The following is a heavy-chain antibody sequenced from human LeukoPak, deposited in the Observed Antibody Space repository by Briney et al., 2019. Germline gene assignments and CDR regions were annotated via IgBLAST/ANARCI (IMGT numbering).Heavy chain of an antibody. CDR3: ARGARIAADYFDY. V-gene: IGHV4-39*01. CDR2: IYYSGST. Sequence: SGTLSLTCTVSGGSISSSSYYWGWIRQPPGKGLEWIGSIYYSGSTYYNPSLKSRVTISVDTSKSQFSLKLSSVTAADTAVYYCARGARIAADYFDYWGQGTLVTVSS. D-gene: IGHD6-25*01. CDR1: GGSISSSSYY. J-gene: IGHJ4*02.